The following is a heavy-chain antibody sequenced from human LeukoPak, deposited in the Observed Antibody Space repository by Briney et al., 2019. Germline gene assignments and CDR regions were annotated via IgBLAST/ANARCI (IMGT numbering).Heavy chain of an antibody. CDR3: ARDEDNSGRYYYYMDV. CDR1: GGSVSSGTYY. Sequence: SETLSLTCTVSGGSVSSGTYYWNWIRQPPGKGLEWIGYIYHSGSTNYNPSLKSRATVSIDTSKNQFSLNLRYVTAADTAVYYCARDEDNSGRYYYYMDVWGKGTTVTVSS. J-gene: IGHJ6*03. V-gene: IGHV4-61*01. D-gene: IGHD3-22*01. CDR2: IYHSGST.